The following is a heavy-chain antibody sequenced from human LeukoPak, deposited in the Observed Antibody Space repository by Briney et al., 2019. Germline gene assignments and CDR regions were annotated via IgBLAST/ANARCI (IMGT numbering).Heavy chain of an antibody. CDR1: GGSISSSSYY. J-gene: IGHJ3*02. V-gene: IGHV4-39*01. CDR2: ICYSGST. Sequence: PSETLSLTCTVSGGSISSSSYYWGWIRQPPGKGLEWIGSICYSGSTYYNPSLKSRVTISVDTSKNQFSLKLGSVTAADTAVYYCASSKGLAGAFDIWGQGTMVTVSS. D-gene: IGHD5-12*01. CDR3: ASSKGLAGAFDI.